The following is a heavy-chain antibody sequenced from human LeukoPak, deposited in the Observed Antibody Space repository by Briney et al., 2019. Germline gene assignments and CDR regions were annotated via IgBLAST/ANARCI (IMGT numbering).Heavy chain of an antibody. V-gene: IGHV1-18*01. CDR3: ARDRGGKGSAIFY. CDR1: GYNFPSYG. CDR2: IRPHTGET. D-gene: IGHD2-2*01. Sequence: ASVKVSCKASGYNFPSYGINWVRQAPGQGLEWMGWIRPHTGETNSAQRFQDRVTMTTDTSTTTACMELRSLRFDDTAVYYCARDRGGKGSAIFYWGQGSLVTVSS. J-gene: IGHJ4*02.